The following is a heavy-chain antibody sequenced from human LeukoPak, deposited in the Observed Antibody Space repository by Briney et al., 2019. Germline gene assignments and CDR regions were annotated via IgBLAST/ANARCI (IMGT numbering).Heavy chain of an antibody. D-gene: IGHD3-16*01. V-gene: IGHV3-23*01. CDR3: ARSRGPNTFGGVHDY. CDR2: ISGSGGST. CDR1: GFTFSTYA. J-gene: IGHJ4*02. Sequence: GGSLRLSCAASGFTFSTYAMSWVRQAPGKGLEWVSGISGSGGSTYYTDSVKGRFTISRDNSKNTLYLQMNSLRAEDTAVYYCARSRGPNTFGGVHDYWGQGTLVTVSS.